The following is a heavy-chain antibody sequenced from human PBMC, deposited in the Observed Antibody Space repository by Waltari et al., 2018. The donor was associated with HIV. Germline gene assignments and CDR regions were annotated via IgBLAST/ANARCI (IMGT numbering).Heavy chain of an antibody. J-gene: IGHJ5*02. Sequence: LSESGGGLVQSGVSLWLSCAASGFPFPTYAIRWFRQAPGRGLEWVSGFSGSGNTYDVDAVKGRFTISRDISKNILYLEMNNLRVDDTAVYYCAKGGLADNWFDPWGQGTPVTVSS. CDR3: AKGGLADNWFDP. D-gene: IGHD6-19*01. CDR1: GFPFPTYA. V-gene: IGHV3-23*01. CDR2: FSGSGNT.